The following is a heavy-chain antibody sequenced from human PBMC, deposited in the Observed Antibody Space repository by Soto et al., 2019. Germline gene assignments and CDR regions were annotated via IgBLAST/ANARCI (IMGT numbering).Heavy chain of an antibody. Sequence: ASVKVSCKASGGTFSSYTISWVRQAPGQGLEWMGRIIPILGIANYAQKFQGRVTMTADKSTSTAYLELSSLRSDDTAVYYCARVDIVVVVAPQGHFDYCGQGTXVTVSS. D-gene: IGHD2-15*01. CDR3: ARVDIVVVVAPQGHFDY. V-gene: IGHV1-69*02. J-gene: IGHJ4*02. CDR1: GGTFSSYT. CDR2: IIPILGIA.